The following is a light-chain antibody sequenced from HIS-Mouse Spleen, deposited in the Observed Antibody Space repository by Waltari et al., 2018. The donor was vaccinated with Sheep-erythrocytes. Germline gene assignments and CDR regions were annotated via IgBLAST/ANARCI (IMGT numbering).Light chain of an antibody. Sequence: QSALTQPASVSGSPGQSITISCTGTSSDVVSYNLVSWYQQHPGKAPKLMIFEGSKRPSGVSNRFSGSKSGNTGSLTIAGLQADDEADYYCCSYAGSSTPWVFGGGTKLTVL. CDR2: EGS. V-gene: IGLV2-23*01. CDR3: CSYAGSSTPWV. J-gene: IGLJ3*02. CDR1: SSDVVSYNL.